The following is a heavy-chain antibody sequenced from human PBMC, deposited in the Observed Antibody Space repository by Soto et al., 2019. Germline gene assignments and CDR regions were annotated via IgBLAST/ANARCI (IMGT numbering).Heavy chain of an antibody. CDR1: GYTFTSYD. D-gene: IGHD6-19*01. CDR3: ARDQWLVDYYGMDV. J-gene: IGHJ6*02. V-gene: IGHV1-8*01. CDR2: MNPNSGNT. Sequence: GASVKVSCKASGYTFTSYDINWVRQATGQGLEWMGWMNPNSGNTGYAQKFQGRVTMTRNTSISTAYMELSSLRSGDTAVYYCARDQWLVDYYGMDVWGQGTTVTVSS.